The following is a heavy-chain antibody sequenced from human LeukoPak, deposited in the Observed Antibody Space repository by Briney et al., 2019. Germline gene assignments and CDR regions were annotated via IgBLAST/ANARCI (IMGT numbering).Heavy chain of an antibody. D-gene: IGHD3-22*01. Sequence: SETLSLTCTVSGGSISSSSYYWGWIRQPPGKGLEWIGSIYYSGSTYYNPSLKSRVTISVDTSKNQFSLKLSSVTAADAAVYYCARASVVVNYYFDYWGQGTLVTVSS. CDR1: GGSISSSSYY. CDR3: ARASVVVNYYFDY. J-gene: IGHJ4*02. V-gene: IGHV4-39*07. CDR2: IYYSGST.